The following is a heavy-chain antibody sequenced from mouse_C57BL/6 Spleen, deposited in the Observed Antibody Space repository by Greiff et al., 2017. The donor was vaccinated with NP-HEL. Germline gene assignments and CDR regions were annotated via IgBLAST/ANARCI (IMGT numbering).Heavy chain of an antibody. CDR1: GYTFTDYN. J-gene: IGHJ3*01. D-gene: IGHD2-5*01. Sequence: VQLQQSGPELVKPGASVKMSCKASGYTFTDYNMHWVKQSHGKSLEWIGYINPNNGGTSYNQKFKGKATLTVNKSSSTAYMELRSLTSEDSAVYYCARDAYYSKGFADWGQGTLVTVSA. CDR3: ARDAYYSKGFAD. CDR2: INPNNGGT. V-gene: IGHV1-22*01.